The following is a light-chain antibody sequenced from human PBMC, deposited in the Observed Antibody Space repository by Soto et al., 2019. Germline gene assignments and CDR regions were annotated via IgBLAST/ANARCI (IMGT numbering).Light chain of an antibody. CDR1: QGINTF. V-gene: IGKV1-9*01. CDR3: QQLNAYPLT. J-gene: IGKJ5*01. Sequence: QWTQSTSSLSASVGDRVTLTCRASQGINTFLAWYQQKPGKAPKLLIYAASTLQGGVPSRFGGSGSGTDFTLTISNLQPEDSATYYCQQLNAYPLTFGQGTRLEI. CDR2: AAS.